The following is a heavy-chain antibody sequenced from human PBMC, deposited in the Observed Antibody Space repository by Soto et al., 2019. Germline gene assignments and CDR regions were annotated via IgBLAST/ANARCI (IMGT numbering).Heavy chain of an antibody. CDR2: IIPIFGTA. J-gene: IGHJ5*02. D-gene: IGHD6-19*01. CDR1: GGTFSSYA. V-gene: IGHV1-69*13. CDR3: ARVSLSSVYWFDP. Sequence: ASVKVSCXASGGTFSSYAISWVRQAPGQGLEWMGGIIPIFGTANYAQKFQGRVTITADESTSTAYMELSSLRSEDTAVYYCARVSLSSVYWFDPWGQGTLVTVSS.